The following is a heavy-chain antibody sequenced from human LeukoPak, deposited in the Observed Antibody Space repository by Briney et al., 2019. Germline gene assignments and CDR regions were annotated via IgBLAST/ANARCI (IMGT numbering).Heavy chain of an antibody. V-gene: IGHV3-48*02. CDR3: ARDPTYYDSSGYYFGGRAFDI. CDR1: GFTCSSYS. CDR2: ISSSSSTI. Sequence: GGSLRLSCAASGFTCSSYSMNWVRQAPGKGLEWVSYISSSSSTIYYADSVKGRFTISRDNAKNSLYLQMNSLRDEDTAVYYCARDPTYYDSSGYYFGGRAFDIWGQGTMVTVSS. D-gene: IGHD3-22*01. J-gene: IGHJ3*02.